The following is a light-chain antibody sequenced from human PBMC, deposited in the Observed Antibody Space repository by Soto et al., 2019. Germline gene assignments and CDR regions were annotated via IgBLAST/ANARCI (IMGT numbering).Light chain of an antibody. V-gene: IGLV1-40*01. CDR2: GKS. Sequence: VPRLQPSVCGAPGQRVTISCTGSNSNIGAGYDLHWYQQLPGTAPKLLIYGKSNRPSGVPDRFSGSKSVTSASLAITGLQAEDEADYYFHSYDSSGIGFVFGTGSKVTV. J-gene: IGLJ1*01. CDR1: NSNIGAGYD. CDR3: HSYDSSGIGFV.